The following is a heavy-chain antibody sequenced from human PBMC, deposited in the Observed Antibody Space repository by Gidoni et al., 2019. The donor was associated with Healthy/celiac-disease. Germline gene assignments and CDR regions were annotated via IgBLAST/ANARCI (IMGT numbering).Heavy chain of an antibody. D-gene: IGHD2-15*01. V-gene: IGHV1-2*02. CDR3: ARVHCSGGSCYSSEYFQH. CDR2: INPNSG. CDR1: GYTFTGYY. J-gene: IGHJ1*01. Sequence: QVLLVQSGAEVKKPGASVKVSCKASGYTFTGYYMHWVRQAPGQGLEWMGWINPNSGDTSISTAYMELSRLRSNDTAVYYCARVHCSGGSCYSSEYFQHWGQGTLVTVSS.